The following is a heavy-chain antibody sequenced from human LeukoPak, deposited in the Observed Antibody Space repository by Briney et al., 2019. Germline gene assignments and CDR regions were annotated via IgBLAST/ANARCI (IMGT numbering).Heavy chain of an antibody. CDR1: GGSFSGYY. CDR3: ARESVVVPAAIGNYYYYYGMDV. V-gene: IGHV4-59*01. Sequence: SETLSLTCAVYGGSFSGYYWSWIRQPPGKGLEWIGYIYYSGSTNYNPSLKSRVTISVDTSKNQFSLKLSSVTAADTAVYYCARESVVVPAAIGNYYYYYGMDVWGQGTTVTVSS. D-gene: IGHD2-2*01. CDR2: IYYSGST. J-gene: IGHJ6*02.